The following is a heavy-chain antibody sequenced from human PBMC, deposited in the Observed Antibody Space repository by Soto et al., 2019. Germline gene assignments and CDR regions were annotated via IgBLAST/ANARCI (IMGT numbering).Heavy chain of an antibody. CDR1: GFTFSDSA. D-gene: IGHD6-13*01. V-gene: IGHV3-73*01. CDR3: VRAAAGLDP. Sequence: GGSLRLSCAASGFTFSDSAMHWVRQASGKGLEWVGHIRSKPNSDATAYAASVKGRFTISRDDSSDTAYLQMNNLKTEDTAVYYCVRAAAGLDPWGQGTLVTVSS. J-gene: IGHJ5*02. CDR2: IRSKPNSDAT.